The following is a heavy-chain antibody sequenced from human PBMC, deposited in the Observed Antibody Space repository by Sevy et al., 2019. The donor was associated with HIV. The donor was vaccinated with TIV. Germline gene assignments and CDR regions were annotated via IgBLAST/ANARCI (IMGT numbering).Heavy chain of an antibody. CDR3: ARGHSEAAVIDY. CDR2: ISYDGKNL. CDR1: GFTFSRYG. J-gene: IGHJ4*02. Sequence: GGSLRLSCAASGFTFSRYGVHWVRQAPGKGLEWMAVISYDGKNLHYGNSAKGRFTISRDNSKNTLSLQMNSLRLDDTAVYYCARGHSEAAVIDYWGQGTLVTVSS. V-gene: IGHV3-30*03. D-gene: IGHD6-13*01.